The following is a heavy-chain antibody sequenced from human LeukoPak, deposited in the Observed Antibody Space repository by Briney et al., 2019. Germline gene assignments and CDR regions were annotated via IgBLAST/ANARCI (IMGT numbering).Heavy chain of an antibody. CDR1: GFTFSTSA. CDR2: ISYDGSLK. V-gene: IGHV3-30-3*01. J-gene: IGHJ4*02. D-gene: IGHD5-18*01. CDR3: AKDAYSSVSPRYFDY. Sequence: GGSLRLSCAACGFTFSTSAMNWVRQSPGKGLEWLAVISYDGSLKYYADSVKGRFTVSRDNSNSALYLQMNSLTTEDTALYFCAKDAYSSVSPRYFDYWGQGTLVTVSS.